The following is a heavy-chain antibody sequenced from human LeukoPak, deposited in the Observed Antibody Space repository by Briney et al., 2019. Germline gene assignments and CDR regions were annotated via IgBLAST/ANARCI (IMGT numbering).Heavy chain of an antibody. CDR1: GFTFDDYG. Sequence: GGSLRLSCAASGFTFDDYGMSWVRQAPGKGLEWVSGINWNGGSTGYADSVKGRFTISRDNSKNTLYLQMNSLRAEDTAVYYCAKDPGSAGSYWGQGTLVTVSS. D-gene: IGHD1-14*01. J-gene: IGHJ4*02. CDR3: AKDPGSAGSY. CDR2: INWNGGST. V-gene: IGHV3-20*04.